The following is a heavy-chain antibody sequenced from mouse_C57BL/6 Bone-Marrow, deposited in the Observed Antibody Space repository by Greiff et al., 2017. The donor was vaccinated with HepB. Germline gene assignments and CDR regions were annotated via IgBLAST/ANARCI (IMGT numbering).Heavy chain of an antibody. CDR2: IYPRSGNT. CDR3: ARALDYD. D-gene: IGHD2-4*01. V-gene: IGHV1-81*01. Sequence: VQLQQSGAELARPGASVKLSCKASGYTFTSYGISWVKQRTGQGLAWIGEIYPRSGNTYYNEKFKGKATLTAEKSSSTSYMELRSLTSEDSAVYFCARALDYDWGQGTLVTVSA. J-gene: IGHJ3*01. CDR1: GYTFTSYG.